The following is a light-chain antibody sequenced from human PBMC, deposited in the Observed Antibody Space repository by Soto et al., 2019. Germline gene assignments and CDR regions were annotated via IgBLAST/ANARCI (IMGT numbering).Light chain of an antibody. CDR2: EVS. J-gene: IGLJ1*01. CDR1: XXXXGGYNY. CDR3: SSYTSSSTLDV. V-gene: IGLV2-14*01. Sequence: QSALTXPASVSGSPGQSXTXXXTXXXXXXGGYNYVSWYQHHPGKAPKLMIYEVSNRPSGVSNRFSGSKSGNTASLTISGLQAEDEADYYCSSYTSSSTLDVFGTGTKLTVL.